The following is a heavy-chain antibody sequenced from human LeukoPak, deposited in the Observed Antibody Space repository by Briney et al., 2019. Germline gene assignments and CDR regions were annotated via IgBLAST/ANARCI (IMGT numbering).Heavy chain of an antibody. CDR3: AKTQFSSRWYDDAFDI. V-gene: IGHV3-23*01. CDR2: ISGSGYNI. Sequence: GGSLRLSCAASGFTFSSYAVIWVRQAPGKGLQWVSAISGSGYNIYYADSVKGRFTISRDNSKNTLYLEMNSLRAEDTAVYYCAKTQFSSRWYDDAFDIWGLGTMVTVSS. D-gene: IGHD6-13*01. J-gene: IGHJ3*02. CDR1: GFTFSSYA.